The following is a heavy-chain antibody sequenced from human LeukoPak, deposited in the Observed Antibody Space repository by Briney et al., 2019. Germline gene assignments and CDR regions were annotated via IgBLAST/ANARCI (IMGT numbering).Heavy chain of an antibody. CDR1: GFTFSTYS. CDR3: ARDQTPYYYGSGSFDY. Sequence: GGSLRLSCAASGFTFSTYSMNWVRQAPGKGLEWVSSISTSSIYIYYADSVKGRFTISRDNAKNSLYLQMNSLRAEDTAVYYCARDQTPYYYGSGSFDYWGQGTLVTVSS. D-gene: IGHD3-10*01. CDR2: ISTSSIYI. V-gene: IGHV3-21*01. J-gene: IGHJ4*02.